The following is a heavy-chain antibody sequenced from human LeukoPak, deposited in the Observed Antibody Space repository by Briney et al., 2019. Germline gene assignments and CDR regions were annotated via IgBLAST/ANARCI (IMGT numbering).Heavy chain of an antibody. J-gene: IGHJ4*02. V-gene: IGHV3-48*04. CDR3: AAVIDY. CDR2: ISNSGSTK. CDR1: GFTFSSYS. Sequence: GGSLRLSCAASGFTFSSYSMNWVRQAPGKGLEWISYISNSGSTKYYADSVKGRFTISRDNVKNSVFLQMNSLRAEDTAVYYCAAVIDYWGQGTLVTVSS.